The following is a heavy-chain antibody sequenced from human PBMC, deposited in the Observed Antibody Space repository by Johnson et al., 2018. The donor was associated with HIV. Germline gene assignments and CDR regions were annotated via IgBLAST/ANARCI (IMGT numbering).Heavy chain of an antibody. CDR3: ARIPDYGDYGDAFDI. D-gene: IGHD4-17*01. J-gene: IGHJ3*02. CDR2: MYSGGST. CDR1: GFTVSSNY. V-gene: IGHV3-66*02. Sequence: EQLVESGGGVVQPGRSLRLSCAASGFTVSSNYMSWVRQAPGKGLEWVSVMYSGGSTYYADSVKGRFTISRDNSKNTLYLQMNSLRAEDTAVYYCARIPDYGDYGDAFDIWGQGTMVTVSS.